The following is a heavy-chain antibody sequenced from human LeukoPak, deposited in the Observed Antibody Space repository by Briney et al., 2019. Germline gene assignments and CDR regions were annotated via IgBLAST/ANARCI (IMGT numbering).Heavy chain of an antibody. CDR3: ARRGLDYDFWSGHTPGYFDY. J-gene: IGHJ4*02. CDR1: GGSFSGYY. V-gene: IGHV4-34*01. D-gene: IGHD3-3*01. CDR2: INHSGST. Sequence: PSETLSLTCAVYGGSFSGYYWSWIRQPPGKGLEWIGEINHSGSTNYNPSLKSRVTISVDTSKNQFSLKLSSVTAADTAVYYCARRGLDYDFWSGHTPGYFDYWGQGTLVTVSS.